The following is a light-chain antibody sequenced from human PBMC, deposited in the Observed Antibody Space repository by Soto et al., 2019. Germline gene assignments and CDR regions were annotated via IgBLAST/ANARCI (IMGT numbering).Light chain of an antibody. V-gene: IGKV3-20*01. Sequence: DIVLTRSPGILYKSPRERAKISRRASLSVRRTYLAGYQQKPGQAPSLLIHGASSRATGIPDRFSGSGSGTDFTLTISRLEPEDVAVYYYQYYSSSLSITFGQGTRLEIK. CDR3: QYYSSSLSIT. CDR2: GAS. CDR1: LSVRRTY. J-gene: IGKJ5*01.